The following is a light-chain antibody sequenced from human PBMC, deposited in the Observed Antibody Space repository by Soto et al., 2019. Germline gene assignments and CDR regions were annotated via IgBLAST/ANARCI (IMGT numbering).Light chain of an antibody. CDR3: QQYDSYLRT. CDR2: GAS. J-gene: IGKJ1*01. Sequence: EIVLTQSPGTLSMSAGERATLSCRASQSVSSSYLAWYQQKPGQAPRLLIYGASRRATGLPDRFSGSGSGTEFTLTISSLEPEDFAVYYCQQYDSYLRTFGEGTKVEIK. CDR1: QSVSSSY. V-gene: IGKV3-20*01.